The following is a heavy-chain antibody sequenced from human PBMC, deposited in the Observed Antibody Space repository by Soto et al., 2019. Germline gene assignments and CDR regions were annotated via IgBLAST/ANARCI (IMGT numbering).Heavy chain of an antibody. V-gene: IGHV1-2*04. Sequence: ASVKVSCKASGYTFTGYYMHWVRQAPGQGLEWMGWINPNSGGTNYAQKFQGWVTMTRDTSISTAYMELSRLRSDDTAVYYCARSFSEYYDSSGYYAFDIWGQGTMVTVSS. CDR2: INPNSGGT. CDR3: ARSFSEYYDSSGYYAFDI. J-gene: IGHJ3*02. CDR1: GYTFTGYY. D-gene: IGHD3-22*01.